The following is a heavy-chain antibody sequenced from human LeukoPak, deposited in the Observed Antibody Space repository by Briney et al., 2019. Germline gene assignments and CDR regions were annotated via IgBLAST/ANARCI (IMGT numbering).Heavy chain of an antibody. V-gene: IGHV3-30-3*01. Sequence: GGSRRLSCAASGFTFRRYALHLVRQAPGKRPERVAVISYDGSNKYYADSVKGRFTISRDNYKNALYLQMNSLGAEDTAVYYCFFFKQKTAYEILTGLRGYYYGMDVWGQGTTVTVSS. D-gene: IGHD3-9*01. J-gene: IGHJ6*02. CDR3: FFFKQKTAYEILTGLRGYYYGMDV. CDR1: GFTFRRYA. CDR2: ISYDGSNK.